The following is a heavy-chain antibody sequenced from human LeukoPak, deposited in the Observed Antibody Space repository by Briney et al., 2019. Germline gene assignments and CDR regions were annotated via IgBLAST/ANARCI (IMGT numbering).Heavy chain of an antibody. J-gene: IGHJ4*02. D-gene: IGHD5-12*01. CDR3: AKVVSGYHFDY. CDR1: GFTFSSYG. V-gene: IGHV3-23*01. Sequence: GGSLRLSCATSGFTFSSYGMSWVRRAPGKGPEWVSGISGSGGNTYYADSVKGRFTISRDNSQNTLYLQMNTLRAEDTAVYYCAKVVSGYHFDYWGQGTLVTVSS. CDR2: ISGSGGNT.